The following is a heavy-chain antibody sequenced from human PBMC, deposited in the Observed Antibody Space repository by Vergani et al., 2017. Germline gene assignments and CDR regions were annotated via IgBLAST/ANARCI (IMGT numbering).Heavy chain of an antibody. CDR3: ARSIVSRNPPDYFDN. CDR2: VEDSGYF. V-gene: IGHV4-59*01. Sequence: QVQLQESGPGLVRPSETLSLTCTVSGGSLSGYYWNWIRQTPGEGLEWIGYVEDSGYFNYYPSLKTRVSMSSDTSNNQFSLMLSSVTVADTAVSYCARSIVSRNPPDYFDNWGQGTLVTVSS. J-gene: IGHJ4*02. CDR1: GGSLSGYY. D-gene: IGHD1-14*01.